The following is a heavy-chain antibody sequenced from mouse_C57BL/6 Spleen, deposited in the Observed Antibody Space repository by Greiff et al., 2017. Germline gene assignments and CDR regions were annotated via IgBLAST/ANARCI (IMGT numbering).Heavy chain of an antibody. V-gene: IGHV5-4*03. CDR2: ISDGGSYT. CDR3: ARAPYDYDGYWYFDV. Sequence: EVKLMESGGGLVKPGGSLKLSCAASGFTFSSYAMSWVRQTPEKRLEWVATISDGGSYTYYPDNVKGRFTIARDNAKNHLYLQMSHLKSEDTAMYYCARAPYDYDGYWYFDVWGTGTTVTVSS. J-gene: IGHJ1*03. D-gene: IGHD2-4*01. CDR1: GFTFSSYA.